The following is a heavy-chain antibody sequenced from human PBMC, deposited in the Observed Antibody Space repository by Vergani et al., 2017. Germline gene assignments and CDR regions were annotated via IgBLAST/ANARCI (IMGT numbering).Heavy chain of an antibody. V-gene: IGHV3-21*04. D-gene: IGHD6-13*01. CDR2: ISSSSSYI. Sequence: EVQLVESGGGLVKPGGSLRLSCAASGFTFSSYSMNWVRQAPGKGLEWVSSISSSSSYIYYADSVKGRFTISRDNAKNSLYLQMNSLRAEDTAVYYCARDRVSSWGNDAFDIWGQGTMVNVSS. J-gene: IGHJ3*02. CDR3: ARDRVSSWGNDAFDI. CDR1: GFTFSSYS.